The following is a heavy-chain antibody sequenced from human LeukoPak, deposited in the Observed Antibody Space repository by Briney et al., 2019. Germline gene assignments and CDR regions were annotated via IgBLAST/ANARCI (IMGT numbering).Heavy chain of an antibody. J-gene: IGHJ4*02. CDR3: ARSLLWFGDTTNFDY. CDR2: IYYSVST. Sequence: SETLSLTCTVSAGSISSYYWSWIRQPPGKGLEWIGYIYYSVSTNYNPSLKSRVTISLDTSKNQFSLNLSSVTAADTAVYYCARSLLWFGDTTNFDYWGQGTLVTVSS. D-gene: IGHD3-10*01. CDR1: AGSISSYY. V-gene: IGHV4-59*01.